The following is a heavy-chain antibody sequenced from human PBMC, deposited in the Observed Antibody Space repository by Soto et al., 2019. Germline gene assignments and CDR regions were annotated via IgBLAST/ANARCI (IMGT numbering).Heavy chain of an antibody. D-gene: IGHD3-10*01. CDR3: ARGDPLLWFGEKVYYGMDV. CDR1: GGSISSYY. Sequence: QVQLQESGPGLVKPSVTLSLTCTVSGGSISSYYWSWIRQPPGKGLEWIGYIYYSGSTNYNPSLKSRVTISVDTSKNQFSLKLSSVTAADTAVYYCARGDPLLWFGEKVYYGMDVWGQGTTVTVSS. J-gene: IGHJ6*02. CDR2: IYYSGST. V-gene: IGHV4-59*01.